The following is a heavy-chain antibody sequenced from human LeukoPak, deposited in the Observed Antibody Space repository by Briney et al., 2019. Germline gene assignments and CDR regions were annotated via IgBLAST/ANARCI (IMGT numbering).Heavy chain of an antibody. CDR3: ARGTFGYSYGYYYYYYMDV. CDR1: GYTFTSYD. D-gene: IGHD5-18*01. Sequence: ASVKVSCKASGYTFTSYDINWVRQATGQGLEWMGWMNPNSGNTGYAQKFQGRVTMTRNTSISTAYMELSSLRSEDTAAYYCARGTFGYSYGYYYYYYMDVWGKGTTVTISS. CDR2: MNPNSGNT. J-gene: IGHJ6*03. V-gene: IGHV1-8*02.